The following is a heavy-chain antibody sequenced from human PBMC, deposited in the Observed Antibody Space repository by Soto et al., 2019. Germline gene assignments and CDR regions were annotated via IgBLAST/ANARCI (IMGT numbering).Heavy chain of an antibody. Sequence: DVQLVESGGNLVQPGWSLPISCSASGCTLSSYAMRWVRQAPGKGLEWVSSISAGGDITYNSDSGKGRFTISRDNSKNALFLEMQKRRIDDRGLYCCARGDRGGAGSPASYYYSGCGVWRKWATVSVS. V-gene: IGHV3-23*04. J-gene: IGHJ6*03. CDR2: ISAGGDIT. CDR3: ARGDRGGAGSPASYYYSGCGV. D-gene: IGHD1-26*01. CDR1: GCTLSSYA.